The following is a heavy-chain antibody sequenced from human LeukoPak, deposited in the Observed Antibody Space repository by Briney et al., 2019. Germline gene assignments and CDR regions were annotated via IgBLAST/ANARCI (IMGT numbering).Heavy chain of an antibody. Sequence: GGSLRLSCAASGVTVGNNFMTWVRQAPGEGLEWVSVIYTDGSTYYADSVKGRFTISRDNSKNTLFLQMNSLRPEDTAVYYCARLHAYWGQGTLVTVSS. V-gene: IGHV3-66*02. J-gene: IGHJ4*02. CDR3: ARLHAY. CDR2: IYTDGST. CDR1: GVTVGNNF.